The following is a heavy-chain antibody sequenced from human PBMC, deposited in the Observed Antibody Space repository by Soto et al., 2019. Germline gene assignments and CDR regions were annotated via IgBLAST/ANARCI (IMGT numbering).Heavy chain of an antibody. CDR2: SYYSGMT. Sequence: PSETLSLTCTVSGVSVSTGGYFWTWIRRHPGKGLEWIGNSYYSGMTYYNPSLRGRVSISLDPSESQFSLKLNSVTAADTAVYYCARDSSGPGYSYGKFDYWGKGALVTVSS. D-gene: IGHD5-18*01. CDR3: ARDSSGPGYSYGKFDY. J-gene: IGHJ4*02. CDR1: GVSVSTGGYF. V-gene: IGHV4-31*03.